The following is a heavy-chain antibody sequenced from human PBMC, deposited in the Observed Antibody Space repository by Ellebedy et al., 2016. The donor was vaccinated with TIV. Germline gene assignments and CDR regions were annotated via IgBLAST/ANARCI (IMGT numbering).Heavy chain of an antibody. D-gene: IGHD1-26*01. CDR2: ISWNSGSI. J-gene: IGHJ4*02. V-gene: IGHV3-9*01. CDR3: AKVRGIAGAALDY. Sequence: GGSLRLSXAASGFTFDDYAMHWVRQAPGKGLEWVSGISWNSGSIGYADSVKGRFTISRDNAKNSLYLQMNSLRAEDTALYYCAKVRGIAGAALDYWGQGTLVTVSS. CDR1: GFTFDDYA.